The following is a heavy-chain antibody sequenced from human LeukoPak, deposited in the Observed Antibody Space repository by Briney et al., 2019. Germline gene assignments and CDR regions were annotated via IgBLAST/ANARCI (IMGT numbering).Heavy chain of an antibody. V-gene: IGHV3-7*01. J-gene: IGHJ4*02. Sequence: PGGSLRLSCAASGFTFSSYWMSWVRQATGKGLEWVANIKQDGSEKYYVDSVKGRFTISRDNAKNSLYLQMNSLRAEDTAVYYCARDLPYYDFWSGYYTDYFDYWGQGTLVTVSS. CDR3: ARDLPYYDFWSGYYTDYFDY. CDR1: GFTFSSYW. D-gene: IGHD3-3*01. CDR2: IKQDGSEK.